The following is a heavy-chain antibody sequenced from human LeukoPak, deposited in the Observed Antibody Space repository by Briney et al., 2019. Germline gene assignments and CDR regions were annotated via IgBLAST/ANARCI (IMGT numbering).Heavy chain of an antibody. V-gene: IGHV1-18*03. CDR3: ASRKWWWNTNWFDP. CDR2: ISVDSGNT. J-gene: IGHJ5*02. D-gene: IGHD2-15*01. Sequence: ASVKVSCKTSGYTLTTYAISWVRQAPGQGLEWMGWISVDSGNTNYAQKLQGRVTMTRDTSTSTAYMELSSQRSEDIDVYYCASRKWWWNTNWFDPWGQGTPVTVSS. CDR1: GYTLTTYA.